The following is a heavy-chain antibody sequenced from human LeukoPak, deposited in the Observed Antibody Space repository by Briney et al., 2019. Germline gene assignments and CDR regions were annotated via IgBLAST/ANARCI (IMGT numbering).Heavy chain of an antibody. D-gene: IGHD2-2*01. J-gene: IGHJ5*02. Sequence: ASVKVSCKVSVHTLTGLSMHWGRQAPGKGLEWMGSFDPEDGETVYAQNFQGRVTLAEDTSIDTAYMELYILRSEDTAVYYCATPGPAPINNWFETWGQGTLVTVSS. CDR3: ATPGPAPINNWFET. CDR2: FDPEDGET. V-gene: IGHV1-24*01. CDR1: VHTLTGLS.